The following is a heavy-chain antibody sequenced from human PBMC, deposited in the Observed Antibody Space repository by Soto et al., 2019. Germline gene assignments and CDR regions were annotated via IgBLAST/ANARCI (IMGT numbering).Heavy chain of an antibody. CDR2: ISYDGSNK. CDR1: GFTFSSYD. V-gene: IGHV3-30*18. J-gene: IGHJ3*02. D-gene: IGHD3-22*01. Sequence: GGSLRLSCAASGFTFSSYDMHWVRQAPGKGLEWVAVISYDGSNKYYADSVKGRFTISRDNSKNTLYLQMNSLRAEDTAVYYCAKDGPYDTTLGAFDIWGQGTMVTVSS. CDR3: AKDGPYDTTLGAFDI.